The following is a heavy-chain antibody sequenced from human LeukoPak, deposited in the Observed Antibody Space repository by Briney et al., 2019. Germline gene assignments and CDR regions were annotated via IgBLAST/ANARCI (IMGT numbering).Heavy chain of an antibody. CDR3: AKDGGLWVSAHWGDS. Sequence: GGSLRLSCTASGFTFSSYTMSWVRQAPGKGLKWVSTITTGGPNTYYADSVKGRFTVSRDDSKNTLYLQMNSLRAEDTAVYYCAKDGGLWVSAHWGDSWGRGTLVTVFS. V-gene: IGHV3-23*01. CDR2: ITTGGPNT. D-gene: IGHD7-27*01. CDR1: GFTFSSYT. J-gene: IGHJ4*02.